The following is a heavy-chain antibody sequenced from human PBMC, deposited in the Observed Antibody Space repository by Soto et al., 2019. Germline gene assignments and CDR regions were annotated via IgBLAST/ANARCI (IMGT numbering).Heavy chain of an antibody. CDR1: GYTFTSYD. J-gene: IGHJ4*01. CDR3: SRNKWATGEFDH. D-gene: IGHD1-26*01. Sequence: QVQLVQSGAEVKKPGASVKVSCKASGYTFTSYDINWMRQAGGQGLEWLGWMNPSSGKTGYAQKFQGRVTMTRDTSTSTAYMELSSLTYEDSAVYYCSRNKWATGEFDHWGHGTLVTVSS. V-gene: IGHV1-8*01. CDR2: MNPSSGKT.